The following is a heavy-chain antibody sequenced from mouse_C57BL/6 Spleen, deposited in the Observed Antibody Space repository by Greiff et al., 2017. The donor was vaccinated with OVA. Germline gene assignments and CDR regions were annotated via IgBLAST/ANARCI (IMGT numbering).Heavy chain of an antibody. CDR1: GYAFTNYL. J-gene: IGHJ1*03. CDR3: ARSGDGYFDV. D-gene: IGHD2-13*01. V-gene: IGHV1-54*01. Sequence: VQLQQSGAELVRPGTSVKVSCKASGYAFTNYLIEWVKQRPGQGLEWIGVINPGSGGTNYNEKFKGKATLTADKSSSTAYMQLSSLTSEDSAVYFCARSGDGYFDVWGTGTTVTVSS. CDR2: INPGSGGT.